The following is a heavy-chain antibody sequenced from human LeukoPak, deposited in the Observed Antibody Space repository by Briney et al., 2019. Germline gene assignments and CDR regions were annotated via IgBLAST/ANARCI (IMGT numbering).Heavy chain of an antibody. D-gene: IGHD5-12*01. CDR2: IYYSGST. V-gene: IGHV4-39*01. Sequence: SETLSLTCTVSGGSISSRSYYWGWIRQPPGKGLEWIGSIYYSGSTYYNPSLKSRVTISVDTSKNQFSLRLSSVTAADTAVYYCGSKSGSSAYSPGNYWGQGTLVTVSS. CDR1: GGSISSRSYY. J-gene: IGHJ4*02. CDR3: GSKSGSSAYSPGNY.